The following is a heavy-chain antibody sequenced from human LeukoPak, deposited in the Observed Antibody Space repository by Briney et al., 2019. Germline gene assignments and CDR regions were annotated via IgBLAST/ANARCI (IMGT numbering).Heavy chain of an antibody. Sequence: SETLSLTCTVSGGSISSHYWSWIRQPPGKGLEWIGYIYYSGSTSYNPSLKSRVTISVDTSKNQFSLKLSSVTAADTAVYYCARGGGVVVVPAALTPYYYYMDVWGKGTTVTVSS. J-gene: IGHJ6*03. CDR2: IYYSGST. CDR3: ARGGGVVVVPAALTPYYYYMDV. CDR1: GGSISSHY. V-gene: IGHV4-59*11. D-gene: IGHD2-2*01.